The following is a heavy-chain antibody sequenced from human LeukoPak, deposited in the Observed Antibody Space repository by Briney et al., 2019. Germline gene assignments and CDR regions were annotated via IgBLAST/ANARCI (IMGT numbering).Heavy chain of an antibody. V-gene: IGHV3-21*01. CDR3: AGSGSYLGDYHCYYYMDV. D-gene: IGHD7-27*01. J-gene: IGHJ6*03. CDR2: ISSSSSYI. CDR1: GFTFSSYS. Sequence: GGSLRLSCAASGFTFSSYSMNWVRQAPGKGLEWVSSISSSSSYIYYADSVKGRFTISRDNAKNSLYLQMNSLRAEDTAVYYCAGSGSYLGDYHCYYYMDVWGKGTTVTVSS.